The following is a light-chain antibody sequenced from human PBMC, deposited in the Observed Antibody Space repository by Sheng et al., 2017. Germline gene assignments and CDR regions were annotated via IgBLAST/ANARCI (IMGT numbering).Light chain of an antibody. CDR3: QQRSNWPFT. Sequence: EIVMTQSPATLSVSPGERATLSCRASQSVGSKLAWYQRKPGQSPRLLIYDASNRATGIPARFSGSGSGTDFTLTISSLEPEDFAVYYCQQRSNWPFTFGGGTKVEIK. CDR1: QSVGSK. CDR2: DAS. V-gene: IGKV3-11*01. J-gene: IGKJ4*01.